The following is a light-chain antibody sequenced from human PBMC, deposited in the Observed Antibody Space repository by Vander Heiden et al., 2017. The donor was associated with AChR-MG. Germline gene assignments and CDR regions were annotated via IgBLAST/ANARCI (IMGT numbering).Light chain of an antibody. J-gene: IGKJ4*02. CDR2: DAS. CDR3: QHRANWPLT. CDR1: QSVSSY. Sequence: EIVLTQSPATLSLSPGERATLSCRASQSVSSYLAWYQQKPGQAPRLLIYDASNRATGIPARFSGGGSGTDFTLTISSLEPEDFAVYYCQHRANWPLTFGRGTKVEIK. V-gene: IGKV3-11*01.